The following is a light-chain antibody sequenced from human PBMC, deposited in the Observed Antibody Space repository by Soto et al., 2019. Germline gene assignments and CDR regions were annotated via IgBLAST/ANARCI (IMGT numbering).Light chain of an antibody. V-gene: IGKV1-5*01. Sequence: DIQMTQSPTTLSASVGDRVTITCRASQSISNWLAWYQQKPGKAPKLLIYDASSLESGVPSRFSGSGSGTAFTLTISSLQPDYFATYYCQKYNSYLWTFGQGTKVEIK. CDR2: DAS. J-gene: IGKJ1*01. CDR3: QKYNSYLWT. CDR1: QSISNW.